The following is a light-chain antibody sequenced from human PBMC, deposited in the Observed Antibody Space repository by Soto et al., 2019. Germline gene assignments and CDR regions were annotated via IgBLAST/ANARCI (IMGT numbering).Light chain of an antibody. J-gene: IGKJ2*01. V-gene: IGKV1-27*01. Sequence: DIQMTQSPSSLSASVGARVTTTSRASQGIGPNLAWYHQKPGKVPKLLIYAASTLQSGVPSRFSGSGSGTDFTLTISSLQPDDVATYYCQNYNTAPYTFGQGTKLEIK. CDR3: QNYNTAPYT. CDR2: AAS. CDR1: QGIGPN.